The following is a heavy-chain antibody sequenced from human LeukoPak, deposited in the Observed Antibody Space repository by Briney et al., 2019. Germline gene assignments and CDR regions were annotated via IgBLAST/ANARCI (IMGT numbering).Heavy chain of an antibody. CDR1: GFTFSSYA. Sequence: GRSLRLSCAASGFTFSSYAMHWVRQAPGKGLEWVAVISYDGSNKYYADSVKGRFTISRDNSKNTLYLQMDSLRAEDTAVYYCARALGYCSDASCRRGQGTLVTVSS. CDR2: ISYDGSNK. J-gene: IGHJ4*02. D-gene: IGHD2-15*01. V-gene: IGHV3-30-3*01. CDR3: ARALGYCSDASCR.